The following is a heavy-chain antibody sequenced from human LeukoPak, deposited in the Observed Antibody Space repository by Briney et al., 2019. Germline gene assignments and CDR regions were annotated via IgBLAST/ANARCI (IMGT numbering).Heavy chain of an antibody. V-gene: IGHV1-2*02. J-gene: IGHJ4*02. D-gene: IGHD6-13*01. CDR1: GYTFTGYY. CDR3: ARGVAAAGRGDFDY. CDR2: LSPNSGDT. Sequence: ASVKVSCKASGYTFTGYYMHWVRQAPGQELEWMGWLSPNSGDTKLAQKFQGRVTMTRDTSISTAYMELSRLRSDDTAVYYCARGVAAAGRGDFDYWGQGTLVTVSS.